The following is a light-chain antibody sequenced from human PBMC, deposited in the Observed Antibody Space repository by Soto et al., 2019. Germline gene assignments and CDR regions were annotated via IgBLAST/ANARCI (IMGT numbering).Light chain of an antibody. Sequence: EIVMTQSPATQSVSPGERATLSCRASQSVSSNLAWYQQKPGQAPRLLIYGASTRATGIPARFSGSGSGTEFTLTISSLQSEDFAVYYCQQYNNWPPWTFDQGTKVEIK. CDR3: QQYNNWPPWT. J-gene: IGKJ1*01. CDR1: QSVSSN. CDR2: GAS. V-gene: IGKV3-15*01.